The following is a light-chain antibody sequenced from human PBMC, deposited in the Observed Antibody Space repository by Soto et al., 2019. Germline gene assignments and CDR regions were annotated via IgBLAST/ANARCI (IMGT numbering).Light chain of an antibody. CDR3: GTWDSSLSAGV. V-gene: IGLV1-51*01. CDR1: SSNIGNNY. CDR2: DNN. Sequence: TQPPSVSAAPGQKVTISCSGSSSNIGNNYVSWYQQFPGTAPKLLIYDNNKRPSGIPDRFSGSKSGTSATLGITGLQTGDEADYYCGTWDSSLSAGVFGGGTQLTVL. J-gene: IGLJ3*02.